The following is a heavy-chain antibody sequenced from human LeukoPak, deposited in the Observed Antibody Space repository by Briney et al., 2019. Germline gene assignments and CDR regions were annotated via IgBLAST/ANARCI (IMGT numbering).Heavy chain of an antibody. CDR3: AKDPPYYYGSGSYLPFDY. D-gene: IGHD3-10*01. CDR2: IRYGGSNK. V-gene: IGHV3-30*02. CDR1: GFTFSSYG. J-gene: IGHJ4*02. Sequence: GGSLRLSCAASGFTFSSYGMHWVHQAPGKGLEWGACIRYGGSNKYYADSVKGRFTISRDNSKNTLYLQINSLRAEDTAVYYCAKDPPYYYGSGSYLPFDYWGQGTLVTVSS.